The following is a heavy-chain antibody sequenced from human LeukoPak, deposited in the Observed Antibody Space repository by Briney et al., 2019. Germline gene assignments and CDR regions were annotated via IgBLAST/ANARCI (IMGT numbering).Heavy chain of an antibody. CDR1: GGPISSSSYH. J-gene: IGHJ6*03. V-gene: IGHV4-61*02. CDR3: ARELDTVATTYVDV. CDR2: IYSSGTT. D-gene: IGHD5-12*01. Sequence: PSQTLSLTCSVSGGPISSSSYHRSWIRQPAGKGLEWIGRIYSSGTTNYNPSRKSRVTISVDTSKNQFSLKLSSVTAADTAVYYCARELDTVATTYVDVWGKGTTVTVSS.